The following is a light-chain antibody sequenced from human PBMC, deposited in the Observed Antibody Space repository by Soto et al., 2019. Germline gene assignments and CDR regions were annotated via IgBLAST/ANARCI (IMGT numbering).Light chain of an antibody. V-gene: IGLV2-14*02. CDR1: SSDVGTYDL. J-gene: IGLJ3*02. CDR3: TSYTTSSTVL. CDR2: EAT. Sequence: QSVLTQPASVSGSPGQSITISCTGSSSDVGTYDLVSWYQHHPGAAPKLMIYEATRRPSGVSDRFSGSKSGNTASLTISGLQAEDEAHYYCTSYTTSSTVLFGGGTKLTVL.